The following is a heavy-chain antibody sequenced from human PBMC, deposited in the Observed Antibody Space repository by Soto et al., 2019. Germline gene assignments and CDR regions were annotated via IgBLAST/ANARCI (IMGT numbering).Heavy chain of an antibody. CDR1: GYTFTSYG. D-gene: IGHD3-10*01. CDR3: ARNGWFGELFTFDY. CDR2: ISAYNGNT. Sequence: ASVKVSCKASGYTFTSYGISWVRQAPGQGLEWMGWISAYNGNTNYAQKLQGRVTMTTDTSASTAYMELSSLRSEDTAVYYCARNGWFGELFTFDYWGQGTLVTVSS. V-gene: IGHV1-18*01. J-gene: IGHJ4*02.